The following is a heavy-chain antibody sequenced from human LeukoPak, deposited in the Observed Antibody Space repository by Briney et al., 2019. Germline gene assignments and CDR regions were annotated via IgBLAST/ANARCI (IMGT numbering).Heavy chain of an antibody. CDR3: AKEAKNWNYNWFDP. CDR1: GFTFDDYA. D-gene: IGHD1-7*01. CDR2: ISGDGGST. V-gene: IGHV3-43*02. J-gene: IGHJ5*02. Sequence: GGSLRLSCAAPGFTFDDYATQWVRQAPGKGVERVALISGDGGSTYYADSVKGRFTISRDNRKNSLYLQMNSLRTEDSALYYCAKEAKNWNYNWFDPWGQGTLVTVSS.